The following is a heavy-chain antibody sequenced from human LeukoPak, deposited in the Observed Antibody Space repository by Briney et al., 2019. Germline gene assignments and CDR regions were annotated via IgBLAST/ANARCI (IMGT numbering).Heavy chain of an antibody. D-gene: IGHD3-10*01. CDR1: GYTFTNYD. CDR3: ARGLDTSPVGSFDY. Sequence: SVKVSCKASGYTFTNYDISWVRQATGQGLEWMGWMNPNTGNTVYAQNFHDRVTLTRNTSINTAYMELSSLRFEDTAVYYCARGLDTSPVGSFDYWGQGTLVTVSS. J-gene: IGHJ4*02. V-gene: IGHV1-8*01. CDR2: MNPNTGNT.